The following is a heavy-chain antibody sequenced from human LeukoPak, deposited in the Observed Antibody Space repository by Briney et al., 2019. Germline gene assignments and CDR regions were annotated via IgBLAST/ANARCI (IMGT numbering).Heavy chain of an antibody. V-gene: IGHV1-2*02. CDR2: INPNSGGT. CDR1: GYNFTGYY. Sequence: EASVKVSCKASGYNFTGYYMHWVRQAPGQGLEWMGWINPNSGGTNYAQKFQGRVTMTRDTSISTAYMELSRLRSDDTAVYYCARAPLTAMVFIDPWGQGTLVTVSS. CDR3: ARAPLTAMVFIDP. J-gene: IGHJ5*02. D-gene: IGHD5-18*01.